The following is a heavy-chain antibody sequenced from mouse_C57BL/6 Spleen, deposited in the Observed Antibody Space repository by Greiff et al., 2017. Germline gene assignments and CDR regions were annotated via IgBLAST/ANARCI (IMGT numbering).Heavy chain of an antibody. CDR3: ALDGNYVAWFAY. J-gene: IGHJ3*01. Sequence: EVMLVESGGGLVKPGGSLKLSCAASGFTFSDYGMHWVRQAPEKWLEWVAYISSGSSTIYYADTVKGRFTISRANAKNTLFLQMTSLRSEDTAMYYCALDGNYVAWFAYWGQGTLVTVSA. D-gene: IGHD2-1*01. CDR1: GFTFSDYG. CDR2: ISSGSSTI. V-gene: IGHV5-17*01.